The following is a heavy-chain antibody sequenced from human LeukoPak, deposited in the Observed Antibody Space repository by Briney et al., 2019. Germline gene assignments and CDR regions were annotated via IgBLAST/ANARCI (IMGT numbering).Heavy chain of an antibody. CDR3: ARELVEPAAMEFDP. D-gene: IGHD2-2*01. CDR2: ISKGGRII. J-gene: IGHJ5*02. CDR1: GFTFSNYE. Sequence: GGSLRLSCAASGFTFSNYEMNWVRQAPGKGLEWVSYISKGGRIIYYADSVKGRFIISRDDAKNSVYLQMNSLRAEDTAHYYCARELVEPAAMEFDPWGQGTLVTVSS. V-gene: IGHV3-48*03.